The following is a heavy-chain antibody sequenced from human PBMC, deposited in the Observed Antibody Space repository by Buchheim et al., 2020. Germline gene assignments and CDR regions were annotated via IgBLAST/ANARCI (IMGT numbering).Heavy chain of an antibody. V-gene: IGHV3-74*03. Sequence: EVQLVESGGDLIQPGGSLRLSCAASGFTFSSSWMHWVRQVPGKGLVWVSSIKSDGSRTTYADSVKGRFTISRDKGKKQLYLQMSGLRVEDTAVYFCAKYGSSWGQGTL. CDR2: IKSDGSRT. CDR3: AKYGSS. J-gene: IGHJ5*02. CDR1: GFTFSSSW. D-gene: IGHD6-6*01.